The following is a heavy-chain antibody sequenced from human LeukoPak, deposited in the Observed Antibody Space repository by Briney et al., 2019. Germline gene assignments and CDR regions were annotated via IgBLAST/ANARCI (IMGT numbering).Heavy chain of an antibody. Sequence: PGGSLRLSCAASGFTFSSYEMNWVRQAPAKGLEGVSYISSNGSTIYYADSAKGRFNISRDNAKNSLYLQMNSLRAEDTAVYYCARGPLQYYGMDVWGQGTTVTVFS. J-gene: IGHJ6*02. D-gene: IGHD5-24*01. CDR2: ISSNGSTI. CDR1: GFTFSSYE. V-gene: IGHV3-48*03. CDR3: ARGPLQYYGMDV.